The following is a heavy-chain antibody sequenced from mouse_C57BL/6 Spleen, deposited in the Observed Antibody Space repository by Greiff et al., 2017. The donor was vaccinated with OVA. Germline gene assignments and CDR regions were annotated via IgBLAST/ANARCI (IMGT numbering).Heavy chain of an antibody. CDR1: GFTFSDYG. CDR2: ISSGSSTI. CDR3: ARPHYYGSGYFDY. J-gene: IGHJ2*01. D-gene: IGHD1-1*01. V-gene: IGHV5-17*01. Sequence: EVQLVESGGGLVKPGGSLKLSCAASGFTFSDYGMHWVRQAPEKGLEWVAYISSGSSTIYYADTVKGRFTISRDNAKNTLFLQMTSLRSEDTAMYYCARPHYYGSGYFDYWGQGTTLTVSS.